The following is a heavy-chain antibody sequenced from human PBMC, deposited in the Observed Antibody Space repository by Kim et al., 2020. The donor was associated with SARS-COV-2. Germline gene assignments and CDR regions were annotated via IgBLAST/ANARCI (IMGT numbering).Heavy chain of an antibody. J-gene: IGHJ6*02. CDR1: GFTFSSYS. Sequence: GGSLRLSCAASGFTFSSYSMNWVRQAPGKGLEWVSYISSSSSTIYYADSVKGRFTISRDNAKNSLYLQMNSLRAEDTAVYYCARTIAVAGANEYYYYGMDVWGQGTTVTVSS. CDR2: ISSSSSTI. CDR3: ARTIAVAGANEYYYYGMDV. D-gene: IGHD6-19*01. V-gene: IGHV3-48*04.